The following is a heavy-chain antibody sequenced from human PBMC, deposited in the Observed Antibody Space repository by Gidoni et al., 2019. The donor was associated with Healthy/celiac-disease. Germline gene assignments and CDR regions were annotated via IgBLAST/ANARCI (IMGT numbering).Heavy chain of an antibody. CDR3: ARDSGGNYYDSSGSAFWDY. V-gene: IGHV4-39*07. CDR1: GGSISSSSYY. CDR2: IYYGGIT. Sequence: QLQLQESGPGLVTPSETLSLTCTVSGGSISSSSYYWGWIRQPPWKGLEWIGSIYYGGITYYNPSLKSRVTISGDTSKNQFSLKLSSVTAADTSVYYCARDSGGNYYDSSGSAFWDYWGQGTLVTVSS. D-gene: IGHD3-22*01. J-gene: IGHJ4*02.